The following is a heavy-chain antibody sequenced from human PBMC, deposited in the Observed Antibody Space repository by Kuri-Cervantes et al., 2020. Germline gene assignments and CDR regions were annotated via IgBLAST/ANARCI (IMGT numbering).Heavy chain of an antibody. Sequence: GESLKISCVVSGFTFSSYNMNWVRQAPGKGLEWVSYISGSSSTIYYADSVKGRFTISRDNAKNSLYLQMNSLRAEDTAVYYCAKVIAVAGPLDYWGQGTLVTVSS. V-gene: IGHV3-48*01. CDR2: ISGSSSTI. CDR3: AKVIAVAGPLDY. D-gene: IGHD6-19*01. J-gene: IGHJ4*02. CDR1: GFTFSSYN.